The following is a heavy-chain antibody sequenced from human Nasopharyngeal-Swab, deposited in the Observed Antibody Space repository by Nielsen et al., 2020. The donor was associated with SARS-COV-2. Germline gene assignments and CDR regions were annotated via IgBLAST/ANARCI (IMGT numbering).Heavy chain of an antibody. D-gene: IGHD2-21*02. J-gene: IGHJ2*01. Sequence: WIRQPPGKGLEWVSVIYSGGSRHYADSVKGRFTISRDNSKNALYLQMNNLRAEDTAVYYCARSRLPGVFSVTASWYFDLWGRGTLVTVSS. CDR2: IYSGGSR. CDR3: ARSRLPGVFSVTASWYFDL. V-gene: IGHV3-53*01.